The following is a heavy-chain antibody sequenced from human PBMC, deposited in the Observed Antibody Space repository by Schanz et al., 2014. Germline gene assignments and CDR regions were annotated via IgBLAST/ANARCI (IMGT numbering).Heavy chain of an antibody. Sequence: GPEAKEPGSSVKVSCKASGGTFSTYTISWVRQAPGQGLEWMGRIIPILGIANYAQKFQGRVTITADKSTFTAYMDVSSLRSEDTAVYYCASSGAGYSSSWDFDYWGQGTLVTVSS. CDR3: ASSGAGYSSSWDFDY. D-gene: IGHD6-13*01. CDR2: IIPILGIA. V-gene: IGHV1-69*02. CDR1: GGTFSTYT. J-gene: IGHJ4*02.